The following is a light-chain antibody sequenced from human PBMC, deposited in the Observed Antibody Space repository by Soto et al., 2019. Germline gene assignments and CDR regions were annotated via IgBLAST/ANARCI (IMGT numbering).Light chain of an antibody. Sequence: QSLLTQPASVSGSPGQSITISCTGTSSDVGGYNYVSWYQQHPGKAPKLMIYDVSNRPSGVSNRFSGSKSGNTASLTISGLQAEDEADYYCSSYTSSSTLPLFGTGTKVTVL. V-gene: IGLV2-14*01. CDR3: SSYTSSSTLPL. CDR2: DVS. CDR1: SSDVGGYNY. J-gene: IGLJ1*01.